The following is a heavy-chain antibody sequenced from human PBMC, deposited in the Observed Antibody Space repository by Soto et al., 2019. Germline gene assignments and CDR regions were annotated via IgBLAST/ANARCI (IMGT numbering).Heavy chain of an antibody. CDR1: GGSISIDANF. Sequence: TLSLTCTVSGGSISIDANFWIWIRQLPGRGLEWIGYISYTGRTYYTPSLNSRLTISLDTSKNLFSLRLSAVTAADTAVYFCARGSFSSSSSWFDPWGQGTLVTVSS. V-gene: IGHV4-31*03. D-gene: IGHD6-6*01. CDR3: ARGSFSSSSSWFDP. CDR2: ISYTGRT. J-gene: IGHJ5*02.